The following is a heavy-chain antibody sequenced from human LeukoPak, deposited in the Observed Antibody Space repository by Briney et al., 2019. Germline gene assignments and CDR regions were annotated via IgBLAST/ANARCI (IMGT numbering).Heavy chain of an antibody. CDR2: ISGYNGHT. CDR3: ATDSPRYNSFDP. Sequence: ASVKVSCKASGYTFTNYGISWVRQAPGQGLEWMGWISGYNGHTNYAQKLQGRVTMTEDTSTDTAYMELSSLRSEDTAVYYCATDSPRYNSFDPWGQGTLVTVSS. V-gene: IGHV1-18*01. CDR1: GYTFTNYG. J-gene: IGHJ5*02.